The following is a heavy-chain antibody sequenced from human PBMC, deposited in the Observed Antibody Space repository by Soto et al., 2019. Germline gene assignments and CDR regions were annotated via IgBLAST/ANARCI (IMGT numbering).Heavy chain of an antibody. D-gene: IGHD1-26*01. CDR3: ARFAYSGSYPEWVFRGNYFDY. J-gene: IGHJ4*02. V-gene: IGHV3-30-3*01. CDR1: GFTFSSYA. CDR2: ISYDGSNK. Sequence: QVQLVESGGGVVQPGRSLRLSCAASGFTFSSYAMHWVRQAPGKGLEWVAVISYDGSNKYYADSVKGRFTISRDNSKNTLYLQMNSLRAEDTAVYYCARFAYSGSYPEWVFRGNYFDYWGQGTLVTVSS.